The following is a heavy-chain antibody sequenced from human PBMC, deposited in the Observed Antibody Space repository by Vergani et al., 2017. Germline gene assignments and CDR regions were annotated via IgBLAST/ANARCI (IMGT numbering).Heavy chain of an antibody. CDR1: GESIRSGSHY. D-gene: IGHD2-15*01. Sequence: QVKLQESGPGLLKPSQTLSRTCTVSGESIRSGSHYWSWIRQPAGKGPEWIGHIHTGGSTDLNPSFKSRVSISVDTSKSQFSLKLNSVTVADTAVYYCARSRPYCTSGSCPAIWGQGTLVTVSS. J-gene: IGHJ4*02. V-gene: IGHV4-61*02. CDR3: ARSRPYCTSGSCPAI. CDR2: IHTGGST.